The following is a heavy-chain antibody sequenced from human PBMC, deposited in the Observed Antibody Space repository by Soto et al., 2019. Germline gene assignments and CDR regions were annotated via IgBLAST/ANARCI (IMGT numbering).Heavy chain of an antibody. CDR3: ARARRAYYYYSSGYYSN. Sequence: QVQLQQWGAGLLKPSETLSLTCAVYGGSFSGYYWSWIRQPPGKGLEWIGEINHSGSTNYNPSLKSRVTISVDTSKNQFSLKLSSVTAADTAVYYCARARRAYYYYSSGYYSNWGQGTLVTVSS. D-gene: IGHD3-22*01. CDR2: INHSGST. CDR1: GGSFSGYY. J-gene: IGHJ4*02. V-gene: IGHV4-34*01.